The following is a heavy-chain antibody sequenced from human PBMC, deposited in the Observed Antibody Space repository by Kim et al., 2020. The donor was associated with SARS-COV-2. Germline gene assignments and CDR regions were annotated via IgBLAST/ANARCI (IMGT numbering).Heavy chain of an antibody. J-gene: IGHJ4*02. Sequence: STYYNPSLKSRVTISVDTSTNQFSLKLSSVTAADTAVYYCARSGLLPFDYWGQGTLVTVSS. CDR3: ARSGLLPFDY. CDR2: ST. V-gene: IGHV4-39*07. D-gene: IGHD2-21*02.